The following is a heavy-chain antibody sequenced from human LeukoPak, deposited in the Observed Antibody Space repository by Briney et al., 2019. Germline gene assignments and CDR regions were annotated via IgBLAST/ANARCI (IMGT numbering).Heavy chain of an antibody. CDR3: AKEVDCPSDCLFFHS. J-gene: IGHJ4*02. Sequence: GGSLRLSCAASGFPFDRLTIHWVRQTPGKGLESVSIINRRGHTFYADFVKGRFTISRDNSRNSVFLQMNSLRPEDTALYHCAKEVDCPSDCLFFHSWGQGTLGTVSS. CDR2: INRRGHT. D-gene: IGHD2-21*02. V-gene: IGHV3-43*01. CDR1: GFPFDRLT.